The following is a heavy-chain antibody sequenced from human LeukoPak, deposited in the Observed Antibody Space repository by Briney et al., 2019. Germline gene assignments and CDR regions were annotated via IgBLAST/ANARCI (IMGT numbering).Heavy chain of an antibody. CDR3: ARGNSDYYDSSGYGF. Sequence: GEALKISCKGSGYSFTSYWIGWVRQMPGKGVEGMGIIYPGDSDTRYSPSFQGQVTISADKSISTVYLQWSSLKASDTAMYYCARGNSDYYDSSGYGFWGQGTLVTVSS. CDR2: IYPGDSDT. D-gene: IGHD3-22*01. V-gene: IGHV5-51*01. CDR1: GYSFTSYW. J-gene: IGHJ4*02.